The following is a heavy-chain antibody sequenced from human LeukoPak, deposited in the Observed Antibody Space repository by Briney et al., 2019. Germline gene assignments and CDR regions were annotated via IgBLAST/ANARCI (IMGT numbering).Heavy chain of an antibody. CDR1: EVTFNAFG. Sequence: GGSLRLSCGASEVTFNAFGMHWVRQAPGKGLEWVAFIRYDGKDKYYGDSVKGRFTISRDNSKNTLYLQMNSLRAEDTAVYYCAKDGGSLDYWGQGTLVTVSS. D-gene: IGHD3-16*01. CDR3: AKDGGSLDY. J-gene: IGHJ4*02. V-gene: IGHV3-30*02. CDR2: IRYDGKDK.